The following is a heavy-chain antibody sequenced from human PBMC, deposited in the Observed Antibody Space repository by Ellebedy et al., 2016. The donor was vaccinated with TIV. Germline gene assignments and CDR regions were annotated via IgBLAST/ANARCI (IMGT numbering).Heavy chain of an antibody. Sequence: PGGSLRLSCAASGFTFSGYWMSWVRQAPGKGLEWVANIKQDGSEKYHVDSVKSRFTISRDNAKNSLYLQMNSLRAEDTAVYYCARVVDSYGLRYFDYWGQGTLVTVSS. J-gene: IGHJ4*02. D-gene: IGHD5-18*01. CDR1: GFTFSGYW. V-gene: IGHV3-7*03. CDR2: IKQDGSEK. CDR3: ARVVDSYGLRYFDY.